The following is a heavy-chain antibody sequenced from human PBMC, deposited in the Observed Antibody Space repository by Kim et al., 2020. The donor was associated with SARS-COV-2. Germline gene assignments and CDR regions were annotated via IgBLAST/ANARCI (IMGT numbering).Heavy chain of an antibody. J-gene: IGHJ4*02. CDR2: IYSDGNT. D-gene: IGHD3-9*01. CDR1: GFTVSSNY. V-gene: IGHV3-53*01. CDR3: ARERYDILTH. Sequence: GGSLRLSCAASGFTVSSNYMSWVRQAPGKGLEWVSVIYSDGNTYYADSVKGRFTVSRNNSKNTLYLQMNSLRAEDTAVYYCARERYDILTHWGQGTLVTV.